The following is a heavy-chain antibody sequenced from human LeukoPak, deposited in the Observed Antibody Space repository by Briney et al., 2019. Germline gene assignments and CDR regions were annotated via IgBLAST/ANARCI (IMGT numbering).Heavy chain of an antibody. CDR1: GFTFSSYA. Sequence: GGSLRLSCAASGFTFSSYAMSWVRQAPGKGLEGVSGISGSGGSTYYADSVKGRFTMSRDNSKSTLYLQMNSLRAEDTAVYYCARAGAAALPIKPNWFDPWGQGTLVTVSS. CDR2: ISGSGGST. D-gene: IGHD6-13*01. V-gene: IGHV3-23*01. J-gene: IGHJ5*02. CDR3: ARAGAAALPIKPNWFDP.